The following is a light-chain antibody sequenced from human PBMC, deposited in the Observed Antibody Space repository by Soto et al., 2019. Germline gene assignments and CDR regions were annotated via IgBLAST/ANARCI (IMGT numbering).Light chain of an antibody. J-gene: IGLJ1*01. V-gene: IGLV2-18*02. CDR1: SSDVGSFSR. Sequence: QSALTQPPSVSGSPGQSVTIHCTGSSSDVGSFSRVSWYQQPPGTAPKLIIYEVSYRPSGVPDRFSGSKSGNTASLTISGLVAEDEADYYCSSYTTSNTYVFGTGTKLTVL. CDR2: EVS. CDR3: SSYTTSNTYV.